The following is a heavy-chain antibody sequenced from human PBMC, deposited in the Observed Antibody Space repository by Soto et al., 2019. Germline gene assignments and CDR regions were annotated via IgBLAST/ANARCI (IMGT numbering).Heavy chain of an antibody. CDR2: INHSGST. CDR3: ARWHPTYLYYYYGMDV. CDR1: CGSFSGYY. V-gene: IGHV4-34*01. J-gene: IGHJ6*02. Sequence: SETLSLSCAVYCGSFSGYYWSWIRQPPGKGLEWIGEINHSGSTNYNPSLKSRVTISVDTSKNQFSLKLSSVTAADTAVYYCARWHPTYLYYYYGMDVWGQGTTVTVSS.